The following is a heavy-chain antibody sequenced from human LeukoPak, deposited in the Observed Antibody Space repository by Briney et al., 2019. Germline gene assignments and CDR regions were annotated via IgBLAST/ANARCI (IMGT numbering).Heavy chain of an antibody. V-gene: IGHV1-18*01. D-gene: IGHD6-19*01. CDR3: AKLYSSGWPLECMDV. J-gene: IGHJ6*02. CDR1: GYTFTSHA. CDR2: ISAYNGNT. Sequence: ASVKVSCKASGYTFTSHAISWVRQAPGQGLEYMGYISAYNGNTNYAQKFQGRVIMTTDTPTSTVYMELRSLRSDDTAVYYCAKLYSSGWPLECMDVWAKGPRSPSP.